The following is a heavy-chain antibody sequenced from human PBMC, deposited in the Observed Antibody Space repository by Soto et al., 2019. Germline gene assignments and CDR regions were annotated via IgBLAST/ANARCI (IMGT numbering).Heavy chain of an antibody. CDR3: ARDQLEGNWFDP. CDR2: IYHSGST. J-gene: IGHJ5*02. Sequence: QLQLQESGSGLVRPSQTLSLTCAVSGGSISSGGYSWNWIRQPPGKGLEWIGYIYHSGSTLYNPSLKSRVTISVDKSKNHFSRKLTSVTAADTAVYYCARDQLEGNWFDPCGQGTLVTVSS. CDR1: GGSISSGGYS. D-gene: IGHD1-1*01. V-gene: IGHV4-30-2*01.